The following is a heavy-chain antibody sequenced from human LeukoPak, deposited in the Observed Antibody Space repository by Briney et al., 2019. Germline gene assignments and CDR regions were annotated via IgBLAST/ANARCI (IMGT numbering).Heavy chain of an antibody. CDR2: VSYDGNNK. D-gene: IGHD3-22*01. CDR1: GFTFSSNA. Sequence: AGGSLRLSCATSGFTFSSNAMPWVRQAPGKGLEWVAVVSYDGNNKYYADSVKGRFTISRDNSKNTLYLQMNSLRTEDTAVYYCARGSGSSAYYPVDYWGQGTLVTVSS. CDR3: ARGSGSSAYYPVDY. J-gene: IGHJ4*02. V-gene: IGHV3-30-3*01.